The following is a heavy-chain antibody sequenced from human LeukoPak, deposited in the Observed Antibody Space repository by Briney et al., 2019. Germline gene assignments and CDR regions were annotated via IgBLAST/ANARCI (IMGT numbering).Heavy chain of an antibody. D-gene: IGHD6-13*01. CDR1: GYTFTSYG. J-gene: IGHJ6*02. V-gene: IGHV1-18*01. CDR2: ISAYNGNT. CDR3: ARELSSWYVGYYYYGMDV. Sequence: ASVKVSCKASGYTFTSYGISWVRQAPGQGLEWMGWISAYNGNTNYAQKLQGRVTMTTDTSTSTAYMELRSLRSDDTAVYYCARELSSWYVGYYYYGMDVWGQGTTVTVSS.